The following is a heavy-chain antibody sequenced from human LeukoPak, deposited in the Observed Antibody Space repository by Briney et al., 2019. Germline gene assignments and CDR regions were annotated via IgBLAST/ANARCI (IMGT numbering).Heavy chain of an antibody. Sequence: GGSLRLSCAASGFTFSSYEMNWVRQAPGKGLEWVSYISSSGSTIYYADSVKGRFTISRDNAKNSLYLQMNSLRAEDTAVYYCARTSKRPLGDYWGQGTLVTVSS. CDR1: GFTFSSYE. V-gene: IGHV3-48*03. CDR3: ARTSKRPLGDY. J-gene: IGHJ4*02. CDR2: ISSSGSTI. D-gene: IGHD1-1*01.